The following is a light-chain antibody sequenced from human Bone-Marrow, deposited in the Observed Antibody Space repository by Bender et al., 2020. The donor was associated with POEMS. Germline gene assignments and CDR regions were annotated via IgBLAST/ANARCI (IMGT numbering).Light chain of an antibody. V-gene: IGLV2-8*01. J-gene: IGLJ3*02. CDR3: CSFVGSSTWV. Sequence: QSALTQPPSASGSPGQSVTISCTGTSGDVGGYDYVSWCQQHPGKAPKLIMYAVRKRPSGVPDRFSGSKSGNTASLTISGLRAEDEADYHCCSFVGSSTWVFGGGTKLTVL. CDR1: SGDVGGYDY. CDR2: AVR.